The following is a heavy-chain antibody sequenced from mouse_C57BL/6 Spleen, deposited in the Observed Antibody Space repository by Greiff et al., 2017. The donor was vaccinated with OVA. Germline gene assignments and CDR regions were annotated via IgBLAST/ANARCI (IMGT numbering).Heavy chain of an antibody. CDR3: ARENYYGSSYGGYFDV. D-gene: IGHD1-1*01. CDR2: IYPGDGDT. V-gene: IGHV1-82*01. J-gene: IGHJ1*03. Sequence: VQLQQSGPELVKPGASVKISCKASGYAFSSSWMNWVKQRPGQGLEWIGRIYPGDGDTNYNGKFKGKATLTADKSSSTAYMQLSSLTSEDSAVYFCARENYYGSSYGGYFDVGGTGTTVTVSS. CDR1: GYAFSSSW.